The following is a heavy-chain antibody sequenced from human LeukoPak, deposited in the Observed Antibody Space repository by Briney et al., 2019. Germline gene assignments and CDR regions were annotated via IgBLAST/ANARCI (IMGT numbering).Heavy chain of an antibody. CDR2: IIPILGIA. Sequence: SVKVSCKASGGTFSSYAISWVRQAPGQGLEWMGRIIPILGIANYAQKFQGRVTITADKSTSTAYMELSSLRSEDTAVYYCARALARFDSVVGYWGQGTLVTVSS. J-gene: IGHJ4*02. CDR1: GGTFSSYA. V-gene: IGHV1-69*04. D-gene: IGHD3-10*02. CDR3: ARALARFDSVVGY.